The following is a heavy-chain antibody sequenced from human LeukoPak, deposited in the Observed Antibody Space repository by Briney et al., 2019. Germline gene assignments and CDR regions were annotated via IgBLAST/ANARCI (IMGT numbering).Heavy chain of an antibody. CDR2: IKQEGREK. D-gene: IGHD2/OR15-2a*01. CDR3: ARDRQIAY. V-gene: IGHV3-7*01. CDR1: GFTFSNYW. J-gene: IGHJ4*02. Sequence: GGSLRLSCAASGFTFSNYWLTWVRQPPGQGLGWVANIKQEGREKHYVDSVKGRFTISRDNAKNSLYLQMNSLRAEDTAVYYCARDRQIAYWGQGTLVTVSS.